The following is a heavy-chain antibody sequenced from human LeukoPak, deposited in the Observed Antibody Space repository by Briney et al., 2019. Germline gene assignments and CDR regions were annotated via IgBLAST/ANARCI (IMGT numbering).Heavy chain of an antibody. CDR3: ARHTNDYGGYGDY. CDR2: IYPGDSDT. D-gene: IGHD4-23*01. J-gene: IGHJ4*02. CDR1: GYRFTSYW. Sequence: GESLKISFKGSGYRFTSYWIGWVRQMPGKGLEWMGIIYPGDSDTRYSPSFQGQVTISADKSISAAYLQWSSLKASDTAMYYCARHTNDYGGYGDYWGQGTLVTVSS. V-gene: IGHV5-51*01.